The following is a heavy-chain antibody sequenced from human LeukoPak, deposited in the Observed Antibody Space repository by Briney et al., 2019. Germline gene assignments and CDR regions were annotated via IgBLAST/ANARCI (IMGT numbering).Heavy chain of an antibody. CDR1: GFTVTSDY. J-gene: IGHJ4*02. CDR3: TRAAWDY. CDR2: VYSDGNT. V-gene: IGHV3-66*01. Sequence: TGGSLRLSCAASGFTVTSDYMSWVRQAPGKGLEWVSVVYSDGNTYCADSVKGRFTIFRDTSKNTVYLQMNSLRAEDTAVYYCTRAAWDYWGQGTLVTVSS.